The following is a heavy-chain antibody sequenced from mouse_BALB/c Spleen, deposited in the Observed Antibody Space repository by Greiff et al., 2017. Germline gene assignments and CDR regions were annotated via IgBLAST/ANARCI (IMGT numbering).Heavy chain of an antibody. Sequence: VQLQQSGPGLVKPSQSLSLTCTVTGYSITSDYAWNWIRQFPGNKLEWMGYISYSGSTSYNPSLKSRISITRDTSKNQFFLQLNSVTTEDTATYYCAKSLYGNYRGYYAMDYWGQGTSVTVSS. CDR2: ISYSGST. J-gene: IGHJ4*01. CDR3: AKSLYGNYRGYYAMDY. D-gene: IGHD2-1*01. V-gene: IGHV3-2*02. CDR1: GYSITSDYA.